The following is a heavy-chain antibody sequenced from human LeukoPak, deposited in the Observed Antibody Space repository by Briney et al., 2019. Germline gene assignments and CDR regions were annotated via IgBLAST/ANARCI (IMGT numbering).Heavy chain of an antibody. Sequence: GSSVKVSCKASGGTFSSYAISWVRQAPGQGLEWMGRIIPIFGTANYAQKLQGRVTITTDESTSTAYMELSSLRSEDTAVYYCARARDDYGEYHAFDIWGQGTMVTVSS. D-gene: IGHD4-17*01. J-gene: IGHJ3*02. CDR3: ARARDDYGEYHAFDI. CDR2: IIPIFGTA. V-gene: IGHV1-69*05. CDR1: GGTFSSYA.